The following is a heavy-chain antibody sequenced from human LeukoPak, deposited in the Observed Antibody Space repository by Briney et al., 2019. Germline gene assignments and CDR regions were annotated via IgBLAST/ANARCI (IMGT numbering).Heavy chain of an antibody. D-gene: IGHD3-3*01. CDR3: ARDQTGYDFWSGYYKYYFDY. CDR2: INTNSGGT. V-gene: IGHV1-2*02. Sequence: ASVKVSCKASGYTFTGYYMHWVRQAPGQGLERMGWINTNSGGTNYAQKFQGRVTMTRDTSISTAYMELSRLRSDDTAVYYCARDQTGYDFWSGYYKYYFDYWGQGTLVTVSS. CDR1: GYTFTGYY. J-gene: IGHJ4*02.